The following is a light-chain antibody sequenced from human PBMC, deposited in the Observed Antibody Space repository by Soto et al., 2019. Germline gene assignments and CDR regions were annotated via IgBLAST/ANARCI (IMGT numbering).Light chain of an antibody. CDR1: QSITNNY. CDR3: QQYGSSPPIT. V-gene: IGKV3-20*01. Sequence: EIVLTQSPGTLSLSPGERATLSCRAIQSITNNYLAWYQQKPGQAPRLLIYGASSRATGIPDRFSGSESGTDFTLTISRLEPEDFAVYYCQQYGSSPPITFGQGTRLEIK. J-gene: IGKJ5*01. CDR2: GAS.